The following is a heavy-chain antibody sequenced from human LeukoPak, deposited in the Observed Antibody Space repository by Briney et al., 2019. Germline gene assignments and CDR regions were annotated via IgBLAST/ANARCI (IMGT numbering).Heavy chain of an antibody. CDR1: GFTFSLYW. CDR2: IKQDGSEK. V-gene: IGHV3-7*03. D-gene: IGHD3-9*01. J-gene: IGHJ4*02. Sequence: GGSLRLSCTASGFTFSLYWMNWVRRAPGKGLEWVANIKQDGSEKNYVDSVKGRFTISRDNAKNSLYLQMNNLRVEDTAMYYCAGGTGFIIKDWGQGTLVTVSS. CDR3: AGGTGFIIKD.